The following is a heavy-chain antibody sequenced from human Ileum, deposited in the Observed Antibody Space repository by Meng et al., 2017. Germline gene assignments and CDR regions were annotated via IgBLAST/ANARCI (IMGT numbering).Heavy chain of an antibody. CDR2: ISHSGSA. J-gene: IGHJ4*02. V-gene: IGHV4-4*02. D-gene: IGHD4-23*01. Sequence: QVQLQASGPGLVRPSGTLSLTCAVSSGSISSNTYWSWVRQPPGKGLEWIGQISHSGSAYYNPSLKSRVTMSVDKSKSQFSLMLTSVTAADTATYYCARHGGYSQDFWGQGTLVTVSS. CDR1: SGSISSNTY. CDR3: ARHGGYSQDF.